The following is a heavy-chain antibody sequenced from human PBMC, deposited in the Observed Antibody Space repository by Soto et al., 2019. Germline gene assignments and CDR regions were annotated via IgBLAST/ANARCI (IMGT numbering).Heavy chain of an antibody. CDR2: IYYSGST. D-gene: IGHD6-13*01. V-gene: IGHV4-31*03. CDR3: ARDISSWYENWFDP. Sequence: PSETLSLTCTVSGGSISSGGYYWSWIRQHPGKGLEWIGYIYYSGSTYYNPSLKSRVTISVDTSKNQSSLKLSSVTAADTAVYYCARDISSWYENWFDPWGQGTLVTVSS. J-gene: IGHJ5*02. CDR1: GGSISSGGYY.